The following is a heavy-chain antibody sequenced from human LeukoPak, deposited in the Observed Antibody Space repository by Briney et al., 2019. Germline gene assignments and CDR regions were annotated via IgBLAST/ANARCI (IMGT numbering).Heavy chain of an antibody. Sequence: TSETLSLTCTVSGGSISSSSYYWGWIRQPPGKGLEWIGSIYYSGSTYYNPSLKSRVTISVDTSKNQFSLKLSSVTAADTAVYYCARHDSFGGVIPEVSVDYWGQGTLVTVSS. D-gene: IGHD3-16*01. CDR3: ARHDSFGGVIPEVSVDY. CDR1: GGSISSSSYY. CDR2: IYYSGST. J-gene: IGHJ4*02. V-gene: IGHV4-39*01.